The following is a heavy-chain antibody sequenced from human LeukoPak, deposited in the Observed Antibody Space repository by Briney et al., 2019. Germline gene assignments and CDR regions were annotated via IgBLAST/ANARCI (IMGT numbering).Heavy chain of an antibody. CDR2: INHSGSA. V-gene: IGHV4-34*01. CDR3: ARGQGTVTTH. Sequence: SETLSLTCAVSGGSFSGYYWTWIRQPPGKGLEWIGEINHSGSANYNPSLKSRVTISLDTSKNQFSLKLSSVTAADTAVYYRARGQGTVTTHWGQGTLVTVSS. J-gene: IGHJ4*02. D-gene: IGHD4-17*01. CDR1: GGSFSGYY.